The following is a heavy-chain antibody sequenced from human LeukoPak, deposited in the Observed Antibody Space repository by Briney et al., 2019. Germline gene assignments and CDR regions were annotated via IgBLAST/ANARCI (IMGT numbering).Heavy chain of an antibody. CDR3: ARGPGYSSSDGAFDI. Sequence: PSETLSLTCTVSGGSISSSSYYWGWIRQPPGKGLEWIGSIYYSGSTYYNPSLKSRVTISVDTSKNQFSLKLSPVTAADTAVYYCARGPGYSSSDGAFDIWGQGTMVTVSS. J-gene: IGHJ3*02. V-gene: IGHV4-39*01. D-gene: IGHD6-13*01. CDR2: IYYSGST. CDR1: GGSISSSSYY.